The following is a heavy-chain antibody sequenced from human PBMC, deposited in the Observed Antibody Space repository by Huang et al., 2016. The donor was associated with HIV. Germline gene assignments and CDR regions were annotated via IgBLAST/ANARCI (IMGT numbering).Heavy chain of an antibody. CDR2: IGGNSGDI. V-gene: IGHV3-9*01. D-gene: IGHD2-8*01. CDR1: GFAFSQYA. Sequence: VQLVESGGGLVQPGWSLRLSCAASGFAFSQYAVHWVRQSPGKGVEWVSGIGGNSGDIVDAASVRGRFVISRDNAKKSLYLKMNGLRLEDTALYFCVIMDDYFDYWGQGVLVGVSS. J-gene: IGHJ4*02. CDR3: VIMDDYFDY.